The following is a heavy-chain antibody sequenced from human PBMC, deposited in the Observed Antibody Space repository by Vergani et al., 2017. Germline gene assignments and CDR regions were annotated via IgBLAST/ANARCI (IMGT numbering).Heavy chain of an antibody. CDR2: ISGQNFRT. Sequence: QVQLVESGGGVVQPGGSLKLSCAASGFTFNSYGMHWVRQDPGKGLEWVSVISGQNFRTHYADSVKGRFTISRDDSKNTVYLQINSLRAEDTAFYYCADRYGDDGFFPFWGQGTLVTVS. J-gene: IGHJ4*02. CDR3: ADRYGDDGFFPF. D-gene: IGHD2-21*01. CDR1: GFTFNSYG. V-gene: IGHV3-NL1*01.